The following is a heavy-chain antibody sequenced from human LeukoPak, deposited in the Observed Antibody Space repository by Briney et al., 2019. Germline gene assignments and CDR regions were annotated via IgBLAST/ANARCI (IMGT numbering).Heavy chain of an antibody. V-gene: IGHV3-7*05. Sequence: PGGSLRLSCAASGFSFSRYWMTWVRQAPGKGLEWVANIKEDGTKTYYVDSVKGRFTVSRDNAQNSLYLQMNSLTPEDTAVYFCARGEALCDYWGQGALVTVSS. CDR3: ARGEALCDY. CDR1: GFSFSRYW. CDR2: IKEDGTKT. J-gene: IGHJ4*02.